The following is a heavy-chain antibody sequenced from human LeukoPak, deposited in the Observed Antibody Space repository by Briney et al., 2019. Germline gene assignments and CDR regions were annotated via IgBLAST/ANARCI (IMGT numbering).Heavy chain of an antibody. J-gene: IGHJ4*02. CDR3: ARSLERITMVRGADYLGY. CDR2: IIPILGIA. CDR1: GGTFSSYA. Sequence: ASVKVSCKASGGTFSSYAISWVRQAPGQGLEWMGRIIPILGIANYAQKFQGRVTITADKSTSTAYMELSSLRSEDTAVYYCARSLERITMVRGADYLGYWGQGTLVTVSS. D-gene: IGHD3-10*01. V-gene: IGHV1-69*04.